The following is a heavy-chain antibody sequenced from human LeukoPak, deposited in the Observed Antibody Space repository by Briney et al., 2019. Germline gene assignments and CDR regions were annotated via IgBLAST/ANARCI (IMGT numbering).Heavy chain of an antibody. CDR2: IYSGVST. CDR1: GFTVSSNK. J-gene: IGHJ4*02. Sequence: PGGSLRLSCAASGFTVSSNKMSWVREAPEKGLEWVSVIYSGVSTYYADSVKGRFTISRDISKNTLYLQMSSLRAEDTAVYYCARGNWNYPFDYWGQGTLVTVSS. D-gene: IGHD1-7*01. V-gene: IGHV3-53*01. CDR3: ARGNWNYPFDY.